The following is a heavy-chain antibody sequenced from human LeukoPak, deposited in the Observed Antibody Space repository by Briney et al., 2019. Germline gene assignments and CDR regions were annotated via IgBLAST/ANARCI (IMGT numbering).Heavy chain of an antibody. Sequence: AGGSLTLSCAVSGFTFSSFWMSWVRQAPGKGLVGLVNIKQDGSEKHYVDHVKGRFTISRDNAKNSLYLHMNRSGAEDTDLYYCVRDSRIDGATGACDICGQGTMVTVAS. CDR3: VRDSRIDGATGACDI. D-gene: IGHD7-27*01. J-gene: IGHJ3*02. CDR1: GFTFSSFW. CDR2: IKQDGSEK. V-gene: IGHV3-7*01.